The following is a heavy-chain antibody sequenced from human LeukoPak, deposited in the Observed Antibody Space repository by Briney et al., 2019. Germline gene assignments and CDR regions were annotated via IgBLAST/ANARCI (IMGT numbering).Heavy chain of an antibody. D-gene: IGHD3-10*01. CDR3: ARTVELRGVISVYMDV. CDR2: ISAYNGNT. V-gene: IGHV1-18*01. Sequence: GASVKVSCKASGYTFTSYGISWVRQAPGQGLEWMGWISAYNGNTNYAQKLQGRVTITADESTSTAYMELSSLRSEDTAVYYCARTVELRGVISVYMDVWGKGTTVTISS. CDR1: GYTFTSYG. J-gene: IGHJ6*03.